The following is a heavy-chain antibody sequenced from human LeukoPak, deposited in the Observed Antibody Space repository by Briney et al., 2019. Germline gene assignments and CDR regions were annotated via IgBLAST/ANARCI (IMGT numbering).Heavy chain of an antibody. CDR3: ARSGKNTIFGVVLSY. Sequence: PGGSLRLSCAASGFTFRSYSMHWVRQAPGKGLEWVAVIAYDGSNKYYADSVKGRFTISRDNAKNSLYPQMNSLRAEDTAVYYCARSGKNTIFGVVLSYWGQGTLVTVSS. D-gene: IGHD3-3*01. V-gene: IGHV3-30-3*01. CDR2: IAYDGSNK. J-gene: IGHJ4*02. CDR1: GFTFRSYS.